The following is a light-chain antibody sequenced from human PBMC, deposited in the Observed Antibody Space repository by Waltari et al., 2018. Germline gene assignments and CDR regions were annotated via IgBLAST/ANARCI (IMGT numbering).Light chain of an antibody. CDR1: QRVSSSY. J-gene: IGKJ2*01. CDR2: GAS. V-gene: IGKV3-20*01. Sequence: EIVLTQSPGTLSLSPGERATLSCRASQRVSSSYLAWYQQKPGQAPRLLIYGASSRATGIPYRFSGSGSGTDFTLTISRLEPEDFAVYYCQQYGRSWNTFGQGTKLEIK. CDR3: QQYGRSWNT.